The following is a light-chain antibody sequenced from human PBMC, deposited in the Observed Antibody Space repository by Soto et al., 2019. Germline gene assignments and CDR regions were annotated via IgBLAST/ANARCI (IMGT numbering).Light chain of an antibody. CDR1: RSNIGAGYD. CDR3: QSYDSSLRGV. J-gene: IGLJ1*01. Sequence: QPVLTQPPSVSGAPGQRVTVSCTGNRSNIGAGYDVHWYQQVPGRAPKLLIYVNNNRPSGVPDRFTGAKSGTSASLAISGLQGEDEADYYCQSYDSSLRGVFGTGTKLTVL. V-gene: IGLV1-40*01. CDR2: VNN.